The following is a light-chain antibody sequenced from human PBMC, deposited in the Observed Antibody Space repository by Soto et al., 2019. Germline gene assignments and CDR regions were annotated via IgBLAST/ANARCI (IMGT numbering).Light chain of an antibody. Sequence: QSVLTQPASVSGSPGQSITISCTGTSSDVGGYNYVSWYQQHPGKAPKLMIYEVSNRPSGVSNRFSGSKSGNTASLTISGLQAEDEADYYCSSYTSSSTLPWVFGGGTKVTV. CDR1: SSDVGGYNY. V-gene: IGLV2-14*01. CDR3: SSYTSSSTLPWV. J-gene: IGLJ3*02. CDR2: EVS.